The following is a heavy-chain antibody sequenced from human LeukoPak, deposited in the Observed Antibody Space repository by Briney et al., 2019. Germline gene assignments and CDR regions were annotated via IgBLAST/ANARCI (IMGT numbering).Heavy chain of an antibody. CDR3: FRGGVVADMQD. J-gene: IGHJ4*02. D-gene: IGHD3-22*01. CDR2: ISQAGSDT. CDR1: GLTFSDNW. Sequence: GSLRLSCEVSGLTFSDNWMGLVRQAPGKCLEGVVNISQAGSDTYFVDSVKGRFTMSIDNAKKSTFLQMNNVRVEDTALCFCFRGGVVADMQDWGQGTLVTVSS. V-gene: IGHV3-7*01.